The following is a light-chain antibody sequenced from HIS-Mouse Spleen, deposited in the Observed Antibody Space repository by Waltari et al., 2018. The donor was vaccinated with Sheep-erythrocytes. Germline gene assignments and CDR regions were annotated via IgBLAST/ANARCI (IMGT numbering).Light chain of an antibody. V-gene: IGLV3-1*01. CDR3: QAWDSSTAWV. J-gene: IGLJ3*02. CDR2: QDS. Sequence: SYELTQPPSVSVSPGQTASITCSGDKLGEKYACWYPQKPGQSPVLVIYQDSKRPSGIPERFSGSNSGNTATLTISGTQAMDEADYYCQAWDSSTAWVFGGGTKLTVL. CDR1: KLGEKY.